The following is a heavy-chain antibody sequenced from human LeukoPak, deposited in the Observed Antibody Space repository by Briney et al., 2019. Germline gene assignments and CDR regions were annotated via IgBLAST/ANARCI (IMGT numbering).Heavy chain of an antibody. D-gene: IGHD3-22*01. CDR3: ARDDRYDSSAVGAFDI. CDR2: IYYSGST. J-gene: IGHJ3*02. Sequence: SETLSLTCTVSGGSISSHYWSWIQQPPGKGLEWIGYIYYSGSTNYSPSLKSRVTISVDTSKNQFSLKLSSVTAADTAVYYCARDDRYDSSAVGAFDIWGRGTMVTVSS. CDR1: GGSISSHY. V-gene: IGHV4-59*11.